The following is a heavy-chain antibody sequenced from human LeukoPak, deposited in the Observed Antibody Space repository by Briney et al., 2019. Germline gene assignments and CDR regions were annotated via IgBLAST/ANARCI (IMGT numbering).Heavy chain of an antibody. Sequence: ASVKVSCKASRGIFSSYAISWVRPAPGKRFEWMGGSMPIFGTANYAQKFQVRVTITADKPTSQTYRELSSLTAEDTAVNYCGHSSSWDNWFDPWGQGTLVTVSS. CDR1: RGIFSSYA. CDR2: SMPIFGTA. D-gene: IGHD6-13*01. J-gene: IGHJ5*02. CDR3: GHSSSWDNWFDP. V-gene: IGHV1-69*06.